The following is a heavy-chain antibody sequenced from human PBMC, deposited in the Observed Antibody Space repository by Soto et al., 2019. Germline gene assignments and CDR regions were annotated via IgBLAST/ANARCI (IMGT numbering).Heavy chain of an antibody. CDR1: GFTFSSYA. CDR2: ISYDGSNK. J-gene: IGHJ4*02. Sequence: PGGSLRLSCAASGFTFSSYAMSWVRQAPGKGLEWVAVISYDGSNKYYADSVKGRFTISRDNSKNTLYLQMNSLRAEDTAVYYCARDYYKYYDSSGYYRSPAYWGQGTLVTAPQ. D-gene: IGHD3-22*01. V-gene: IGHV3-30*03. CDR3: ARDYYKYYDSSGYYRSPAY.